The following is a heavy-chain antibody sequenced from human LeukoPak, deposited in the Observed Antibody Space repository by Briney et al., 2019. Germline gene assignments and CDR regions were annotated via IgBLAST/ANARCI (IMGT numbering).Heavy chain of an antibody. CDR3: ARERTSGWDAFDF. D-gene: IGHD6-19*01. Sequence: HPGGSLRLPCAASGFTFSSFWMHWVHQAPGKGLVWVSRINSVGSSTSYADSVKGRFTISRDNAKNTLYLQMNSLRAEDTAVYYCARERTSGWDAFDFWGQGTLVTVSS. V-gene: IGHV3-74*01. J-gene: IGHJ4*02. CDR1: GFTFSSFW. CDR2: INSVGSST.